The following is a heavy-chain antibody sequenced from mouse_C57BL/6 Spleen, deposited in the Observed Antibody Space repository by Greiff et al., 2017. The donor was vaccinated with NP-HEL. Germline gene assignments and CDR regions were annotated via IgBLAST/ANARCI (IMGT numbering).Heavy chain of an antibody. V-gene: IGHV1-69*01. CDR3: ARRWLRNWYFDV. CDR1: GYTFTSYW. Sequence: VQLQQPGAELVMPGASVKLSCKASGYTFTSYWMHWVKQRPGQGLEWIGEIDPSDSYTNYNQKFKGKSTLTVDKSSSTAYMQLSSLTSEDSAVYYCARRWLRNWYFDVWGTGTTVTVSS. CDR2: IDPSDSYT. J-gene: IGHJ1*03. D-gene: IGHD2-2*01.